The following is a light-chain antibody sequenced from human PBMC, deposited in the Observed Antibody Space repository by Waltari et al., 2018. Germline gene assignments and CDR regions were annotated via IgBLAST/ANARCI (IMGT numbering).Light chain of an antibody. CDR1: QTVTNW. J-gene: IGKJ2*01. Sequence: DIQMTQSPSTLSASIGDTVTIPSRASQTVTNWLAWYQQKPGQAPKVLIYMASTLDSGVPSRFSGSGYGTHFTLTITSLQPDDVAAYHCQQYHTYPYTFGQGTKLEIK. CDR3: QQYHTYPYT. CDR2: MAS. V-gene: IGKV1-5*03.